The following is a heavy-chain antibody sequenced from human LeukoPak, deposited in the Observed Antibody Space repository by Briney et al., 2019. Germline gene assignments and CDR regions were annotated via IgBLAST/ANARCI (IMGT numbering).Heavy chain of an antibody. J-gene: IGHJ4*02. D-gene: IGHD2-15*01. CDR3: ARQRGYGPDS. V-gene: IGHV4-31*03. Sequence: SETLSLTCTVSGGSISGSSYYWGWIRQPPGKGLEWIGYIYYSGSTQYNPSLKSRVTISVDTSKNQFSLKLSSVTAADTAVYYCARQRGYGPDSWGQGTLVTVSS. CDR2: IYYSGST. CDR1: GGSISGSSYY.